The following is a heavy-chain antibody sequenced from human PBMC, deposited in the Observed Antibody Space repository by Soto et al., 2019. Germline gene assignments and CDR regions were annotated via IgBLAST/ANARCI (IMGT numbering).Heavy chain of an antibody. J-gene: IGHJ3*02. V-gene: IGHV3-21*01. Sequence: EVQLVESGGGLVKPGGSLSLSCAASGFTFSSYSMNWVRQAPGKGLEWVSSISSSSSYIYYADSVKGRFTISRDNAKNSLYLQMNSLRAEDTAVYYCARDRGLYYYDSSGYSDAFDIWGQGTMVTVSS. CDR3: ARDRGLYYYDSSGYSDAFDI. CDR2: ISSSSSYI. D-gene: IGHD3-22*01. CDR1: GFTFSSYS.